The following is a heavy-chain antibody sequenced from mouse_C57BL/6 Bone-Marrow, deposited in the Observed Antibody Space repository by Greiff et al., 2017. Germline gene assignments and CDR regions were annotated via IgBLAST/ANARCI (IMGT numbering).Heavy chain of an antibody. J-gene: IGHJ3*01. CDR2: ISYDGSN. Sequence: VQLKESGPGLVKPSQSLSLTCSVTGYSITSGYYWNWIRQFPGNKLEWMGYISYDGSNNYNPSLKNRISITRDTSKNQFFLKLNSVTTEDTATYYCARGLSGFAYWGQGTLVTVSA. CDR1: GYSITSGYY. D-gene: IGHD2-4*01. V-gene: IGHV3-6*01. CDR3: ARGLSGFAY.